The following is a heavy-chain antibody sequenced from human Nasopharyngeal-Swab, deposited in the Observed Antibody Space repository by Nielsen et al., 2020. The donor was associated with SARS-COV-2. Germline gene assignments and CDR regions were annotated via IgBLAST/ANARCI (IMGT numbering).Heavy chain of an antibody. CDR1: GFTFGDYA. CDR3: TGALWFGELLRFDY. J-gene: IGHJ4*02. Sequence: GESLKISCTASGFTFGDYAMIWVRQAPGKGLEWVGFIRSKAYGGTTEYAASVKGRFTISRDDSKSIAYLQMNSLKTEDTAVYYCTGALWFGELLRFDYWGQGTLVTVSS. V-gene: IGHV3-49*04. D-gene: IGHD3-10*01. CDR2: IRSKAYGGTT.